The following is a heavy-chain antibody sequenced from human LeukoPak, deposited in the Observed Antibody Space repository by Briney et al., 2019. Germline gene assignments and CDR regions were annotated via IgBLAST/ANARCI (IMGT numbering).Heavy chain of an antibody. V-gene: IGHV3-74*01. CDR3: AKDALYCSSTSCYEDWFDP. J-gene: IGHJ5*02. CDR2: INSDGSST. CDR1: GFTFSSYW. D-gene: IGHD2-2*01. Sequence: SGGSLRLSCAASGFTFSSYWMHWVRQAPGKGLVWVSRINSDGSSTRYADSVKGRFTISRDNAKNTLYLQMNSLRAEDTAVYYCAKDALYCSSTSCYEDWFDPWGQGTLVTVSS.